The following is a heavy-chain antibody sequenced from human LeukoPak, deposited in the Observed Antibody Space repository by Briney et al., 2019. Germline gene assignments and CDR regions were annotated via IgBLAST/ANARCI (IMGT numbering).Heavy chain of an antibody. CDR3: ARDSRVITGTTYAFDY. CDR1: GGTFSSYA. D-gene: IGHD1-20*01. J-gene: IGHJ4*02. CDR2: IIPIFGTA. Sequence: SVKVSCKASGGTFSSYANSWVRQAPGQGLEWMGGIIPIFGTANYAQKFQGRVTITADESTSTAYMELSSLRSEDTAVYYCARDSRVITGTTYAFDYWGQGTLVTVSS. V-gene: IGHV1-69*13.